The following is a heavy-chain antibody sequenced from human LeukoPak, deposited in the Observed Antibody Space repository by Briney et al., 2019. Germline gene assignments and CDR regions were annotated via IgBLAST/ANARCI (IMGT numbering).Heavy chain of an antibody. D-gene: IGHD2-2*01. J-gene: IGHJ4*02. Sequence: GGSLRLSCAASGFTFSSYAMSWVRQAPGKGLEWVSATSGSGGSTYYADSVKGRFTISRDNSKNTLYLQMNSLRAEDTAVYYCAKVGGGYCSSTSCSFDYWGQGTLVTVSS. CDR3: AKVGGGYCSSTSCSFDY. CDR1: GFTFSSYA. CDR2: TSGSGGST. V-gene: IGHV3-23*01.